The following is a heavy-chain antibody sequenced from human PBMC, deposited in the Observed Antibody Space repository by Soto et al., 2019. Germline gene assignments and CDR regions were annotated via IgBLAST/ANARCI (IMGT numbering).Heavy chain of an antibody. V-gene: IGHV1-18*01. CDR1: GYTFTSYG. D-gene: IGHD2-15*01. J-gene: IGHJ4*02. CDR3: AREGALVVVSAPLDYFDY. CDR2: ISAHNGNT. Sequence: RASVKVSCKASGYTFTSYGISWVRQAPGQGLEWMGWISAHNGNTNNAQKLQGRVTMTTDTSTSTAYMELRSLRSDDTAVYYRAREGALVVVSAPLDYFDYWGQGPRVTVSS.